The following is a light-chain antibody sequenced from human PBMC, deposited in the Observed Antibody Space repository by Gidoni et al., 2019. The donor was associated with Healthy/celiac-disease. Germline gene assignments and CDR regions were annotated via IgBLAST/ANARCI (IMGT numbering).Light chain of an antibody. CDR2: WAS. CDR3: QQYYSTPRGS. Sequence: DIVMTQSPDSLAVSLGERATINCKSSQSVLYNSTNKNYLAWYQQKTGQPPKLLIYWASTRESGVPDRFSGSGSGTDFTLTISSLQAEDVAVYYCQQYYSTPRGSFGQGTKLEIK. J-gene: IGKJ2*04. CDR1: QSVLYNSTNKNY. V-gene: IGKV4-1*01.